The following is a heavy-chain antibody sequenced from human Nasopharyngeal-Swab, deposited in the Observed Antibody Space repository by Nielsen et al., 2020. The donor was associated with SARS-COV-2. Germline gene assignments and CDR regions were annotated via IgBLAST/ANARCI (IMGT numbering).Heavy chain of an antibody. CDR3: ARVLGSDYDFWSGYYGFDP. Sequence: GESLKISCAASGFTFSSYSMNWVRQAPGKGLEWVSSISSSSSYIYYADSVKGRFTISRDNAKTSLYLQMNSLRAEDTAVYYCARVLGSDYDFWSGYYGFDPWGQGTLVTVSS. CDR1: GFTFSSYS. J-gene: IGHJ5*02. CDR2: ISSSSSYI. V-gene: IGHV3-21*01. D-gene: IGHD3-3*01.